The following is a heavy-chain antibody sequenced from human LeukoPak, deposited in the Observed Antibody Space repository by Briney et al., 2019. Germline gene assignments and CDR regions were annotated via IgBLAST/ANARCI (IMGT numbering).Heavy chain of an antibody. CDR2: ISGSGGTT. V-gene: IGHV3-23*01. J-gene: IGHJ4*02. CDR1: GFTFSSYA. D-gene: IGHD1-26*01. CDR3: TREVSGSLYFDY. Sequence: GGSLRLSCAASGFTFSSYAMSWVRQAPGKGLEWVSAISGSGGTTYYADSVKGRFTISRDNAKNTLYLQMNSLRAEDTAVYYCTREVSGSLYFDYWGQGTLVTVSS.